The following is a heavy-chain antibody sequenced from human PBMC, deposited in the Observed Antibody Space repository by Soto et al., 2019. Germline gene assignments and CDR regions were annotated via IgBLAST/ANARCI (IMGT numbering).Heavy chain of an antibody. CDR3: ARDARGDEAPLDY. CDR1: GYTFTGYY. V-gene: IGHV1-2*04. Sequence: ASVKVSCKASGYTFTGYYMHWVRQAPGQGLEWMGWINPNSGGTNYAQKFQGWVTMTRDTSISTAYMELSRLRSDDTAVYYCARDARGDEAPLDYWGQGTLVTVSS. J-gene: IGHJ4*02. CDR2: INPNSGGT. D-gene: IGHD3-10*01.